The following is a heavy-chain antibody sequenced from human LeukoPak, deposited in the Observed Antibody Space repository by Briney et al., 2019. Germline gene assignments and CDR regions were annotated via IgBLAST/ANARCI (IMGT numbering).Heavy chain of an antibody. CDR1: GGSFSGYY. Sequence: SETLSLTCAVYGGSFSGYYWSWIRQPPGKGLEWIGRIYTSGSTNYNPSLKSRVIISVDTSKNQFSLELSSVTAADTAVYYCAREDRYCSGGSCYSWGQGTLVTVSS. CDR3: AREDRYCSGGSCYS. J-gene: IGHJ4*02. V-gene: IGHV4-59*10. D-gene: IGHD2-15*01. CDR2: IYTSGST.